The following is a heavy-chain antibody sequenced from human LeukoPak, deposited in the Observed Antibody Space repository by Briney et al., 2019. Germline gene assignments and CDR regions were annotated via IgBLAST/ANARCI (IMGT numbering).Heavy chain of an antibody. CDR2: IYYDGST. CDR3: ARGLPGSSWHVDY. Sequence: SETLSLTCTVSGGSISSSYYWNWFRQPPGKRLEWIGYIYYDGSTAYNPSFKSRVNILIDTSKNQVSLKLSSMIGADTDIYYCARGLPGSSWHVDYWGRGTLVTVSS. V-gene: IGHV4-59*01. J-gene: IGHJ4*02. D-gene: IGHD6-13*01. CDR1: GGSISSSYY.